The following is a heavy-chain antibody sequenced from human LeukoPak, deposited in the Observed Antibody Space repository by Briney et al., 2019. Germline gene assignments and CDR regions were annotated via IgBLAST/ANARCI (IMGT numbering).Heavy chain of an antibody. V-gene: IGHV4-34*01. CDR3: ARGQITMVRGVTGRRFDP. D-gene: IGHD3-10*01. CDR2: INHSGST. Sequence: SETLSLTCAVYGGSFSGYYWSWIRQPPGKGLEWIGEINHSGSTNYNPSLKSRVTISVDTSKNQFSLKLSSVTAADTAVYYCARGQITMVRGVTGRRFDPWGQGTLVTVSS. J-gene: IGHJ5*02. CDR1: GGSFSGYY.